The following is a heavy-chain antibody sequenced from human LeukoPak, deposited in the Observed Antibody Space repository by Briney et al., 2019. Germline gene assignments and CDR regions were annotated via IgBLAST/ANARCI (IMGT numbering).Heavy chain of an antibody. CDR3: ATSSREGGDSSGWASFDY. D-gene: IGHD6-19*01. CDR1: GFTFSSYS. V-gene: IGHV3-9*01. Sequence: PGGSLRLSCAASGFTFSSYSMNWVRQAPGKGLEWVSGISWNSGSIGYAESVKGRFTISRDNAKNSLYLQMNSLRAEDTALYYCATSSREGGDSSGWASFDYWGQGTLVTVSS. J-gene: IGHJ4*02. CDR2: ISWNSGSI.